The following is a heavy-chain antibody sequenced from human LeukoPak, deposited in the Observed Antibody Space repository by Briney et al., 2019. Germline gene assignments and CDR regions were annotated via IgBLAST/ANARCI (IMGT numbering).Heavy chain of an antibody. Sequence: SETLSLTRTVSSGSISSYYWSWIRQPAGKGLEWIGRIYTSGTTNYNPSLKSRVTMSVDTSRNQFSLKLSSVTAADTAVYYCARGPYCGGDCYFAYWGQGTLVTVSS. CDR3: ARGPYCGGDCYFAY. D-gene: IGHD2-21*01. J-gene: IGHJ4*02. V-gene: IGHV4-4*07. CDR2: IYTSGTT. CDR1: SGSISSYY.